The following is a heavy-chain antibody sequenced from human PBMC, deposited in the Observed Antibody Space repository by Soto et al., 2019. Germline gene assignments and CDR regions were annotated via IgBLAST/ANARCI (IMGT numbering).Heavy chain of an antibody. Sequence: QVQLVQSGAEVKKPGASVKVSCKASGYTFTSYAMHWVRQAPGQRLEWMGWINAGNGNTKYSQKFQGRVTITRDTSASTDYMELSSLRSEDTAVYYCARLFIAAADNGWFDPWGQGTLVTVSS. CDR1: GYTFTSYA. CDR2: INAGNGNT. J-gene: IGHJ5*02. D-gene: IGHD6-13*01. CDR3: ARLFIAAADNGWFDP. V-gene: IGHV1-3*01.